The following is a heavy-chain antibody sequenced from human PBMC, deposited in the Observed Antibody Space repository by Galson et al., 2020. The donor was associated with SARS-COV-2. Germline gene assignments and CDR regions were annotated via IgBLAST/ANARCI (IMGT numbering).Heavy chain of an antibody. CDR3: AKDWKETAAGTAYYYYGMDV. CDR1: GFTFSSYA. Sequence: GGSLRLSCAASGFTFSSYAMSWVRQAGGKGLEWVSAISGSGGSTYYAGSVKGRFTISRDNSKNTLYLQMNSLRAEDTAVYYCAKDWKETAAGTAYYYYGMDVWGQGTTVTVSS. J-gene: IGHJ6*02. V-gene: IGHV3-23*01. D-gene: IGHD6-13*01. CDR2: ISGSGGST.